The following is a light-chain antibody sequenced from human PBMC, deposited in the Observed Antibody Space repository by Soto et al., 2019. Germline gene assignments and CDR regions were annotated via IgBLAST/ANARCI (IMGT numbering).Light chain of an antibody. CDR2: DAS. CDR1: QSVSTS. J-gene: IGKJ2*01. Sequence: EIVLTQSPATLSLSPGERATLSCRASQSVSTSLGWYQQKPGQAPRLLIYDASNRATGIPARFSGSGSATDFTLTISSLELEDFAVYSCQQHNNWPPSFGQGTKVEI. CDR3: QQHNNWPPS. V-gene: IGKV3-11*01.